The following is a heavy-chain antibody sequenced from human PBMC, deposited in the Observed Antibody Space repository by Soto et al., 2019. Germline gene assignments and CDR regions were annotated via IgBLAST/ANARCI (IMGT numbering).Heavy chain of an antibody. J-gene: IGHJ6*02. CDR2: IYYSGST. D-gene: IGHD5-12*01. CDR3: ARESGVATSLHYYYYGMDV. V-gene: IGHV4-31*03. CDR1: GVYIISGGYY. Sequence: PSETLSHTCTVSGVYIISGGYYWSWIRKHPGKGLEWIGYIYYSGSTYYNPSLKSRVTISVDTSKNQFSLKLSSVTAADTAVYYCARESGVATSLHYYYYGMDVWGQGTTVTVSS.